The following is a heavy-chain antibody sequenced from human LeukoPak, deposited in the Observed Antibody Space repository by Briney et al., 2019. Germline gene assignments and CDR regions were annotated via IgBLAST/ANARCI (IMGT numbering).Heavy chain of an antibody. Sequence: ASVKVSCKASGYTFNSYGMNWVRQAPGQGLEWMGWINTYNGNTGYAQKFQGRVTMTRNASMSTAYMELSSLRSEDTAVYYCARGRAYYDSSGYYYDAFDIWGQGTMVTVSS. CDR3: ARGRAYYDSSGYYYDAFDI. V-gene: IGHV1-8*02. J-gene: IGHJ3*02. CDR2: INTYNGNT. D-gene: IGHD3-22*01. CDR1: GYTFNSYG.